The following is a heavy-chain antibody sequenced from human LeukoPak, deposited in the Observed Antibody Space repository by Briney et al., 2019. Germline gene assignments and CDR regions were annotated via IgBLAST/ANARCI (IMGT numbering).Heavy chain of an antibody. CDR1: DGSVSSYY. D-gene: IGHD6-19*01. J-gene: IGHJ2*01. CDR2: IYNSENT. V-gene: IGHV4-4*09. Sequence: TSETLSLTCTVSDGSVSSYYWSWIRQPPGKGLEWIGYIYNSENTKYNSSLESRVTISVDTSKNQFFLKLSSVTAADTAVYYCARFHSGPSGWYVLWYFDLWGRGTLVTVSS. CDR3: ARFHSGPSGWYVLWYFDL.